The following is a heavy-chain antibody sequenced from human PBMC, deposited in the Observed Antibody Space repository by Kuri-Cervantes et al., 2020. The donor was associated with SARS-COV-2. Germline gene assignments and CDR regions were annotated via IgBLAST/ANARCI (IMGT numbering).Heavy chain of an antibody. CDR3: ARDRCSSTSCYRLVGDLDY. Sequence: SVKVSCKASGGTFSSYAISWVRQAPGQGLEWMGRIIPIFGTANYAQKFQGRVTITADESTSTAYMELSSLRSEDTAVYYCARDRCSSTSCYRLVGDLDYWGQGTLVTSPQ. J-gene: IGHJ4*02. V-gene: IGHV1-69*13. CDR2: IIPIFGTA. D-gene: IGHD2-2*02. CDR1: GGTFSSYA.